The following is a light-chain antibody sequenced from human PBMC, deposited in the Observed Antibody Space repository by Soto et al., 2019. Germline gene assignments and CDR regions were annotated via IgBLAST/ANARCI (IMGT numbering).Light chain of an antibody. J-gene: IGLJ1*01. V-gene: IGLV2-14*03. Sequence: QSALTQPASVSGSPGQSITISCTGTSSDVGCYNYVSWYQQHPGKAPKLMIYDVSNRPSGVSNRFSGSKSGNTASLTISGLQAEDEAEYYCSSYTSGSTGVFGTGTKLTVL. CDR3: SSYTSGSTGV. CDR1: SSDVGCYNY. CDR2: DVS.